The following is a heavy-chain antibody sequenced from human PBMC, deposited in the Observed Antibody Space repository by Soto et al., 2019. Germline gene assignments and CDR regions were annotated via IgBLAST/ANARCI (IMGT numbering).Heavy chain of an antibody. CDR3: ARVRGQGIQLWLRYFDY. CDR2: INAGNGNT. D-gene: IGHD5-18*01. CDR1: GYTFTSYA. J-gene: IGHJ4*02. V-gene: IGHV1-3*01. Sequence: ASVKVSCKASGYTFTSYAMHWVRQAPGQRLEWMGWINAGNGNTKYSQKFQGRVTITRDTSASTAYMELSSLRSEDTAVYYCARVRGQGIQLWLRYFDYWGQGTLVTVSS.